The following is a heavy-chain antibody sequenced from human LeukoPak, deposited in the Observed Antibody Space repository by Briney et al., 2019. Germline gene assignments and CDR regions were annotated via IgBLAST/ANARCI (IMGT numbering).Heavy chain of an antibody. CDR1: GFTFSCYA. D-gene: IGHD6-19*01. CDR3: AKVGRSGWSSSGGDL. CDR2: ISASGGSA. V-gene: IGHV3-23*01. Sequence: GGSLRLSCAASGFTFSCYAMSWVRQAPGKGLEWVSTISASGGSADYADSVKGRFPIARDNSNNTLYLQMNSLRAEDTAVYYCAKVGRSGWSSSGGDLWGQGTLGTVSS. J-gene: IGHJ4*02.